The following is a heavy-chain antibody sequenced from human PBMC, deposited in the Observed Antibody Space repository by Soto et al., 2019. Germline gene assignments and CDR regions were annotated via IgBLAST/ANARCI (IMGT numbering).Heavy chain of an antibody. CDR2: INHSGST. J-gene: IGHJ6*03. V-gene: IGHV4-34*01. D-gene: IGHD2-2*01. Sequence: PSETLSLTCAVYGGSFSGYYWSWIRQPPGKGLEWIGEINHSGSTNYNPSLKSRVTISVDTSKNQFSLKLSSVTAADTAVYYCARGGRTRLYYYYYMDVWGKGTTVTVSS. CDR1: GGSFSGYY. CDR3: ARGGRTRLYYYYYMDV.